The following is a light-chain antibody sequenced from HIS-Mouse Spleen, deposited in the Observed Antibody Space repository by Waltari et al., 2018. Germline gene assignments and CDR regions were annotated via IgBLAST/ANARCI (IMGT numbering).Light chain of an antibody. CDR1: ALPKKY. V-gene: IGLV3-10*01. J-gene: IGLJ2*01. CDR2: EES. Sequence: SYELTQPPSVSVSPGQTARITCPGAALPKKYAYWYQQKSGQAPVLVIYEESKRPSGIPERFSGSSSGTMATLTISGAQVEDEADYYCYSTDSSGNHRVFGGGTKLTVL. CDR3: YSTDSSGNHRV.